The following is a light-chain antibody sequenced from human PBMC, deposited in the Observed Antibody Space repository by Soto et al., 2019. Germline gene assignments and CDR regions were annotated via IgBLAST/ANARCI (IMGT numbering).Light chain of an antibody. V-gene: IGKV3-20*01. Sequence: EIVLTQSPGTLSLSPGERATLSCRASQSVSSSYLAWYQQKPGQAPRLLIYGASSRATGIPYRFSGSGYVTEFTLSISRPDSKDFAVYYWRKYTRSSPSTVGRGTKKEIK. CDR2: GAS. J-gene: IGKJ2*01. CDR3: RKYTRSSPST. CDR1: QSVSSSY.